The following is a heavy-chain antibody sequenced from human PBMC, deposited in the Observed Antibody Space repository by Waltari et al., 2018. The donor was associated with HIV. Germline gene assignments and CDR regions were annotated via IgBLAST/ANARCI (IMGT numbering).Heavy chain of an antibody. D-gene: IGHD3-3*01. J-gene: IGHJ6*02. CDR1: GYTFTSYY. CDR2: INPSGGTT. V-gene: IGHV1-46*01. CDR3: ARDEGGGEYNDFWSGLDYYGMDV. Sequence: QLQLVQSGAEVKKPGASVKVSCKASGYTFTSYYIHWVRQAPGQGLEWMGIINPSGGTTRYAQKFQGRVTMTRDTATRTVYMELSSLRSEDTAVYDCARDEGGGEYNDFWSGLDYYGMDVWGQGTTVTVSS.